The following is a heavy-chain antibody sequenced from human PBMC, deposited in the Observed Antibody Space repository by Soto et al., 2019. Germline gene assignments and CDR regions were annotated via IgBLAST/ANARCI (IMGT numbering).Heavy chain of an antibody. CDR1: GYTFTSYY. CDR3: AREAKDVVVVIHYFDY. D-gene: IGHD3-22*01. Sequence: ASVKVSCKASGYTFTSYYMHWVRQAPGQGLEWMGIINPSGGSTSYAQKFQGRVTMTRDTSTSTVYMELSSLRSEDTAVYYCAREAKDVVVVIHYFDYWGQGTLVTVSS. J-gene: IGHJ4*02. V-gene: IGHV1-46*01. CDR2: INPSGGST.